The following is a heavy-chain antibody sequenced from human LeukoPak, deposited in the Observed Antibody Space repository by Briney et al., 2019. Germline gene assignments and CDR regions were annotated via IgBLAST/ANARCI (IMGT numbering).Heavy chain of an antibody. CDR2: ISSNGGST. J-gene: IGHJ4*02. V-gene: IGHV3-64*01. CDR1: GFTFSSYA. Sequence: PGGSLRLSCAASGFTFSSYAMHWVRQAPGKGLDYVSAISSNGGSTYYANSVKGRFTISRDNSKNTLYLQMGSLRAEDMAVYYCARAYYDILPGYFDYWGQGTLVTVSS. D-gene: IGHD3-9*01. CDR3: ARAYYDILPGYFDY.